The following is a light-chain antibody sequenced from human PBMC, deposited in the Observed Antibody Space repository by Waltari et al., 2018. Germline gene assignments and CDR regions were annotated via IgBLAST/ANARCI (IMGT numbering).Light chain of an antibody. CDR2: AAS. V-gene: IGKV1-NL1*01. J-gene: IGKJ1*01. CDR1: QAIRNS. CDR3: QQYYGASWA. Sequence: DIQMTQSPSSLSASVGDRVTITCRASQAIRNSLAWYQQKPGKAPKLLVYAASRLESGVPSRFSGSGSGTEYTLTINSLQPEDFASYYCQQYYGASWAFGQGTKVEIK.